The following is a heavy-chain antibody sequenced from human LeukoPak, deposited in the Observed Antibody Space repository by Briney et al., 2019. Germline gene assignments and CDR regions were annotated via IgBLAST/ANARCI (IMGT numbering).Heavy chain of an antibody. J-gene: IGHJ4*02. D-gene: IGHD5-24*01. CDR2: RSYDGSYK. CDR1: GFTFSSYG. Sequence: PGGSLRLSCAASGFTFSSYGMHWVRQAPGKGLEWVAVRSYDGSYKYYADSVKGRFTISRDISKNTLFLQMNSLRAEDSAVYYCAKDADAYNLMSPQDYWGQGTLVTVSS. CDR3: AKDADAYNLMSPQDY. V-gene: IGHV3-30*18.